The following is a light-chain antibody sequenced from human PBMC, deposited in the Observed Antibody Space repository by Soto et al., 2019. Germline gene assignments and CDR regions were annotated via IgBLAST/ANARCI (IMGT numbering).Light chain of an antibody. Sequence: QSVLAQPPSVSGAPGQRVTISCTGSSSNIGAGYDVHWYRQLPGTAPKLPIYANNNRPAGVPDRFSASKSGTSASLAITGLQAEDEADYYCQSYDTSPSGYVFGTGTKVTVL. CDR3: QSYDTSPSGYV. J-gene: IGLJ1*01. V-gene: IGLV1-40*01. CDR2: ANN. CDR1: SSNIGAGYD.